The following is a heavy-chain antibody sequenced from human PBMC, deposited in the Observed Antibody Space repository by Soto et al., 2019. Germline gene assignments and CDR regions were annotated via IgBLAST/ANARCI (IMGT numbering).Heavy chain of an antibody. CDR1: GYTFTSYG. CDR2: ISAYNGNT. CDR3: ARGDYYDSSRYSGYFQH. D-gene: IGHD3-22*01. Sequence: ASVKVSCKASGYTFTSYGISWVRQAPGQGLEWMGWISAYNGNTNYAQKLQGRVTMTTDTSTSTAYMELRSLRSDDTAVYYCARGDYYDSSRYSGYFQHWGQGTLVTVSS. V-gene: IGHV1-18*04. J-gene: IGHJ1*01.